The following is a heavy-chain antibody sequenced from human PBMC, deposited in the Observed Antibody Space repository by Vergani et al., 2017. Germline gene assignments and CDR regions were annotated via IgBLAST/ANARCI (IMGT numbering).Heavy chain of an antibody. J-gene: IGHJ4*02. CDR1: GFTFSSYA. D-gene: IGHD2-2*01. CDR3: AKVEGYCSSTSCFHFDY. Sequence: EVQLLESGGGLVQPGGSLRLSCAASGFTFSSYAMSWVRQAPGKGLEWVSVIYSGGSSTYYADSVKGRFTISRDNSKNTLYLQMNSLRAEDTAVYYCAKVEGYCSSTSCFHFDYWGQGTLVTVSS. V-gene: IGHV3-23*03. CDR2: IYSGGSST.